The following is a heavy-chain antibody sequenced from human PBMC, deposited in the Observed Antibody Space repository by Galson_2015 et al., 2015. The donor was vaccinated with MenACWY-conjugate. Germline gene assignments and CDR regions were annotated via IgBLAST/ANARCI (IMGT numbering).Heavy chain of an antibody. D-gene: IGHD3-9*01. CDR1: GYSFTNYW. J-gene: IGHJ3*02. CDR3: ARHVLKRYFDAFET. V-gene: IGHV5-51*01. Sequence: QSGAEVKKPGESLKISCTASGYSFTNYWIGWVRQMPGKGLEWMGIIYPGGDSHVIYSPSFQGHVTISVDKSISTPYLQWSSLKASDTAIYYCARHVLKRYFDAFETWGQGTLFTVSS. CDR2: IYPGGDSHV.